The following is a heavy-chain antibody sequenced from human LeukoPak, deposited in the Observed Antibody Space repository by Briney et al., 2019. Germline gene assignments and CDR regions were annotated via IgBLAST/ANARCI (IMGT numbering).Heavy chain of an antibody. CDR1: GGSISSSTW. V-gene: IGHV4-4*02. Sequence: SGTLSLTCTVSGGSISSSTWWSWVRQPPGKGLEWIGEIYHSGRTNFNPSLKSRVTISVDKSKNQFSLKLSSVTAADTAVYYCAGGNYYDSSGYYYKDDYWGQGTLVTVSS. J-gene: IGHJ4*02. CDR3: AGGNYYDSSGYYYKDDY. CDR2: IYHSGRT. D-gene: IGHD3-22*01.